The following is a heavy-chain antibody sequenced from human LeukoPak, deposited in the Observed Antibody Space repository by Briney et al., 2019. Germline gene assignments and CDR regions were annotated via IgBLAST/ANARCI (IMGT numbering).Heavy chain of an antibody. J-gene: IGHJ4*02. D-gene: IGHD3-10*01. Sequence: PGRSLRLSCAASGFTFSSYAMHWVRQAPGKGLKWVAVISYDGSNKYYADSVKGRFTISRDNSKNTLYLQVNSLRAGDTAVYYCARGGEYASAIKPNFDYWGQGTLVTVSS. CDR1: GFTFSSYA. CDR3: ARGGEYASAIKPNFDY. V-gene: IGHV3-30-3*01. CDR2: ISYDGSNK.